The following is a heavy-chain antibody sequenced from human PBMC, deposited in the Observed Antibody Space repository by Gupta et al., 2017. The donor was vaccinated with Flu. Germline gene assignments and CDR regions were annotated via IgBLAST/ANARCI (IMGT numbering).Heavy chain of an antibody. CDR2: INPNNGDT. CDR1: GYTIGDYY. J-gene: IGHJ4*02. D-gene: IGHD4-17*01. Sequence: QVHLVQSGAEVKKPGASVKVSCKASGYTIGDYYLPWIRLAPGQGLEWLGIINPNNGDTHYARQFQGRVAMTRDTSTSTFYMELSRLRSEDTAIFFCARLVGESGDYFGHFDVWGQGTLVTVSS. CDR3: ARLVGESGDYFGHFDV. V-gene: IGHV1-46*01.